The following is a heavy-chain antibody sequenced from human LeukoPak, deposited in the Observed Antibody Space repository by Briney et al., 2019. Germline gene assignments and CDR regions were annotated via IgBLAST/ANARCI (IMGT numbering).Heavy chain of an antibody. V-gene: IGHV3-53*01. CDR2: IYRGGST. Sequence: GGSLRLSCAASEFTFDDYAMHWVRQAPGKGLEWVSVIYRGGSTYYADSVKGRFTISRDNSKNTLYLQMNSLRAEDTAVYYCARDWSHRCFDYWGQGTLVTVSS. D-gene: IGHD3-3*01. CDR3: ARDWSHRCFDY. J-gene: IGHJ4*02. CDR1: EFTFDDYA.